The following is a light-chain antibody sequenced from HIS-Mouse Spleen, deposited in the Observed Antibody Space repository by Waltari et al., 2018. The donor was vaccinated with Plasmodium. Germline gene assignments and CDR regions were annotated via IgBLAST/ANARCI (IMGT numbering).Light chain of an antibody. CDR3: QQYYSYPLT. CDR2: AAS. Sequence: AIRMTQSPSSLSASTGDRVTITCRASQGISSYLAWYQQRPWKAPKLLIYAASTVQSGVPSRFSGSGSGTDFTLTISCLQSEDFATYYCQQYYSYPLTFGGGTKVEIK. V-gene: IGKV1-8*01. CDR1: QGISSY. J-gene: IGKJ4*01.